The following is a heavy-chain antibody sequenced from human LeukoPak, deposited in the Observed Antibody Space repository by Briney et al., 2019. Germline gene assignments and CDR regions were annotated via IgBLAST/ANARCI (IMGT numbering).Heavy chain of an antibody. D-gene: IGHD2-8*02. CDR3: AGGSGASWFDP. J-gene: IGHJ5*02. CDR1: GGSLSSGY. CDR2: IYNSGRS. V-gene: IGHV4-59*01. Sequence: TSETLSLSCSVSGGSLSSGYWSWIRQPPGKGLEWIAYIYNSGRSNYHPSLKSRVTISLDTSKNQFSLKLSSVTAADTAVYYCAGGSGASWFDPWGQGTLVTVSS.